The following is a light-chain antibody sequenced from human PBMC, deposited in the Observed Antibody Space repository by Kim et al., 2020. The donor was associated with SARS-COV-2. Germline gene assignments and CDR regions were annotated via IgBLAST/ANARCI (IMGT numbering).Light chain of an antibody. CDR3: QSYNRSIVV. CDR2: EDD. Sequence: LTQPHSVSESPGKTVTISCTRSSGSIGDNYVQWYQQRPGGVPTTVIYEDDQRPSGVPDRFSGSIDSSSNSASLTISGLKTEDEADYYCQSYNRSIVVFGGGTQLTFL. J-gene: IGLJ2*01. CDR1: SGSIGDNY. V-gene: IGLV6-57*03.